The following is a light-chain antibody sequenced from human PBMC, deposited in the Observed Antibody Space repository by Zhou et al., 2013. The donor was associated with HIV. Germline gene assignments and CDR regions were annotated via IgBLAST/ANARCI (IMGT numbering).Light chain of an antibody. CDR2: KAS. CDR3: QQYNNYLWT. Sequence: DIQMTQSPSSLSASVGDRVTITCRASQNINSWLAWYQQKPGKAPKLLIYKASSLESGVPSRFSGSGSGTEFTLTISSLQSDDFATYYCQQYNNYLWTFGQGTKVEIK. V-gene: IGKV1-5*03. CDR1: QNINSW. J-gene: IGKJ1*01.